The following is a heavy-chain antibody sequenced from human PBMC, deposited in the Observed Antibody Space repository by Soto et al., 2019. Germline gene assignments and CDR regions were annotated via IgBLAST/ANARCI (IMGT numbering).Heavy chain of an antibody. CDR2: ISGSSGRI. CDR1: GFTFSDYA. V-gene: IGHV3-23*01. CDR3: AKAGWFGDYNPGGFFDY. Sequence: GGSLRLSCAASGFTFSDYAMAWVRQAPGRGLEWVSSISGSSGRIYSADSVKGRFTISRDNSKNTLYLQMNSLRAEDTAMYFCAKAGWFGDYNPGGFFDYWGQGTLVTVSS. D-gene: IGHD3-10*01. J-gene: IGHJ4*02.